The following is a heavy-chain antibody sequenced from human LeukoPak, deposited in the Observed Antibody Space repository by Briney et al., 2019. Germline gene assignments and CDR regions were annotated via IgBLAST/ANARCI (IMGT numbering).Heavy chain of an antibody. CDR1: GFTFSSYS. V-gene: IGHV3-23*01. Sequence: RSGGSLRLSCAASGFTFSSYSMNWVRQAPGKGLEWVSAISGSGGSTYYADSVKGRFTISRDNSKNTLYLQMNSLRAEDTAVYYCAKDGPAWSDYYYDSSGFDAFDIWGQGTMVTVSS. J-gene: IGHJ3*02. D-gene: IGHD3-22*01. CDR3: AKDGPAWSDYYYDSSGFDAFDI. CDR2: ISGSGGST.